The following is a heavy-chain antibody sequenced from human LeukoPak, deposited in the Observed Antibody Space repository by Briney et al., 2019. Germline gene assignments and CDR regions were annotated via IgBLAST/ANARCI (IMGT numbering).Heavy chain of an antibody. J-gene: IGHJ6*03. CDR2: IIPIFGTA. Sequence: SVKVSCKASGGAFSSYAISWVRQAPGQGLEWMGGIIPIFGTANYAQKFQGRVTITTDESTSTAYMELSSLRSEDTAVYYCARGPRYYDILTGYYDYYYYYYMDVWGKGTTVTVSS. CDR3: ARGPRYYDILTGYYDYYYYYYMDV. D-gene: IGHD3-9*01. V-gene: IGHV1-69*05. CDR1: GGAFSSYA.